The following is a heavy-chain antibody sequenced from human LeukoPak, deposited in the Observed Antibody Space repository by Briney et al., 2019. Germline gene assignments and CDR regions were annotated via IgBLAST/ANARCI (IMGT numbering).Heavy chain of an antibody. CDR2: INHSGST. J-gene: IGHJ4*02. CDR3: ARAPTLYCSGGSCYFDY. V-gene: IGHV4-34*01. CDR1: GGSFSGYY. D-gene: IGHD2-15*01. Sequence: PSETLSPTCAVYGGSFSGYYWSWIRQPPGKGLEWIGEINHSGSTNYNPSLKSRVTISVDTSKNQFSLKLSSVTAADTAVYYCARAPTLYCSGGSCYFDYWGQGTLVTVSS.